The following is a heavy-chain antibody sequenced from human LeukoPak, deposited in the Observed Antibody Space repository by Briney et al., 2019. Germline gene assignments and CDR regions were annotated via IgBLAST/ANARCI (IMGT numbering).Heavy chain of an antibody. J-gene: IGHJ5*02. CDR1: GFTLSSYW. Sequence: PGGSLRLSCAASGFTLSSYWMSWVRQAPEKGLEWVANIKQDGSEKYYVDSVKGRFTISRDNVKNSLLLQMNSLRAEDTAVYYCARDLGQYYDTSDNWFDPWGQGTLVTVSS. V-gene: IGHV3-7*03. CDR3: ARDLGQYYDTSDNWFDP. CDR2: IKQDGSEK. D-gene: IGHD3-22*01.